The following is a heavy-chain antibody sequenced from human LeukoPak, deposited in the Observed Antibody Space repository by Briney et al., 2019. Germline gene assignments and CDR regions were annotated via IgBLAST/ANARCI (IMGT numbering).Heavy chain of an antibody. J-gene: IGHJ4*02. V-gene: IGHV1-46*01. D-gene: IGHD3-10*01. CDR1: GYTFTSYY. Sequence: AASVKVSCKASGYTFTSYYMHWVRQAPGQGLEWMGIINPSGGSTSYAQKFQGRVTMTRDTSTSTVYMELSRLRSEDTAVYYCARESPDYYGSGSYYPLIDHWGQGTLVNVPS. CDR2: INPSGGST. CDR3: ARESPDYYGSGSYYPLIDH.